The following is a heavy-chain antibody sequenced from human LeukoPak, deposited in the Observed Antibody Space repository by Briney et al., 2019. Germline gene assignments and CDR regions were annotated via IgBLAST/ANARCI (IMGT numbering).Heavy chain of an antibody. CDR1: GYTFTGYY. J-gene: IGHJ4*02. V-gene: IGHV1-2*02. Sequence: VASVKVSCKASGYTFTGYYMHWVRQAPGQGLEWMGWINPNSGGTNYAQKFQGRVTMTRDTSISTAYVELSRLRSDDTAVYYCARGALKLLWFREPSFCYFDYWGQGTLVTVSS. D-gene: IGHD3-10*01. CDR3: ARGALKLLWFREPSFCYFDY. CDR2: INPNSGGT.